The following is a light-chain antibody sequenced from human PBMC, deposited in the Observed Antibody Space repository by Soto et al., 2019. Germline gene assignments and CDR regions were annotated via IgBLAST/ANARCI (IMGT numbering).Light chain of an antibody. CDR3: CSYAGSRTYV. V-gene: IGLV2-23*01. Sequence: QSALTQPASVSGSPGQSITISCTGTSSDVGSYNLVSWYQQHPGKAPKLMIYEGSKRPSGVSNRFSGSKSGNTASLTISGLEAEHEADYYCCSYAGSRTYVFGTGTKVTVL. CDR1: SSDVGSYNL. J-gene: IGLJ1*01. CDR2: EGS.